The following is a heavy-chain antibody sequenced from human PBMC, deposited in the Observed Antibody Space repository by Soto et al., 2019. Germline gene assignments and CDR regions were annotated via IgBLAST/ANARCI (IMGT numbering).Heavy chain of an antibody. CDR1: GYSFSNRW. CDR3: AGGGVRGVITRTRDYYGMDV. J-gene: IGHJ6*02. V-gene: IGHV5-51*01. CDR2: IYPGDSDT. Sequence: PGESLKISCKGSGYSFSNRWLGWVRQMPVKGLEWMGIIYPGDSDTRYSPPFQGQVTISADKSISTAYLQWSSLKASDTAMYYCAGGGVRGVITRTRDYYGMDVWGQGTTVTVSS. D-gene: IGHD3-10*01.